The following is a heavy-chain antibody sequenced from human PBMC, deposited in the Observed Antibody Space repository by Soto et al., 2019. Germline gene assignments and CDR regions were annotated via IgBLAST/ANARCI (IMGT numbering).Heavy chain of an antibody. V-gene: IGHV4-31*03. CDR3: GRDFTDSSGPTLGMGV. CDR1: GGSISSGGYY. Sequence: QVQLQESGPGLVKPSQTLSLTCTVSGGSISSGGYYWSWIRQHPGNGLEWIGYIYYSGSTYYNQSLKSRVTISVDTSKNQFSLKLSSVAAADTAVYYCGRDFTDSSGPTLGMGVWGQETTFTVSS. CDR2: IYYSGST. D-gene: IGHD6-19*01. J-gene: IGHJ6*02.